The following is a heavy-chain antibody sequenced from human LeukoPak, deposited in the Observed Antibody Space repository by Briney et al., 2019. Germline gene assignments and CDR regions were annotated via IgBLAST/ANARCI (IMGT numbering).Heavy chain of an antibody. J-gene: IGHJ4*02. CDR3: ARDQTYSGSGIYTYFDY. V-gene: IGHV4-61*02. CDR2: ISSTGST. Sequence: TSETLSLTCTVSGGSISSGGHYWSWIRQPAGKELEYLGRISSTGSTNYNPSLRSRVTISADTSKNHFSPKLTSVTAADTAVYYCARDQTYSGSGIYTYFDYWGQGILVTVSS. CDR1: GGSISSGGHY. D-gene: IGHD3-10*01.